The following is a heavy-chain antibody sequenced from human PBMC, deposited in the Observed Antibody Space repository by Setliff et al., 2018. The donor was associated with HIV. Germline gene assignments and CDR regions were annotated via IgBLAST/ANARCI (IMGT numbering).Heavy chain of an antibody. D-gene: IGHD5-18*01. CDR1: GFTFSSHW. CDR3: ASSGYNYGGYYMDV. V-gene: IGHV3-7*03. CDR2: INQDGSEK. J-gene: IGHJ6*03. Sequence: GGSLRLSCSASGFTFSSHWMSWVRHIPGKGLEWMAHINQDGSEKYYVDSVKGRFTISRDNGKNSLYLQMNSLRAEDTAVYYCASSGYNYGGYYMDVWGKGTTVTAP.